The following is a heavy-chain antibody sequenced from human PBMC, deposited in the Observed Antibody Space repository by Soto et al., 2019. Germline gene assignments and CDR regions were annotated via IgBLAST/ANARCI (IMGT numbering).Heavy chain of an antibody. Sequence: ASVKVSCKASGGTFSSYAISWVRQAPGQGLEWMGGIIPIFGTANYAQKFQGRVTITADESTSTAYMELSSLRSEDTAVYYCASGGSSGSGGGNYYYGMDVWGQGTTVTVSS. CDR1: GGTFSSYA. J-gene: IGHJ6*02. D-gene: IGHD6-19*01. CDR3: ASGGSSGSGGGNYYYGMDV. V-gene: IGHV1-69*13. CDR2: IIPIFGTA.